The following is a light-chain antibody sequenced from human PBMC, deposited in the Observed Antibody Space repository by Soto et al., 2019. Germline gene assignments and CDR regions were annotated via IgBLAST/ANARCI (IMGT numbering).Light chain of an antibody. CDR1: NRDVGSYNL. CDR3: SSYTSSSTVV. Sequence: QSVLTQPASASGSPGQSITIACTGTNRDVGSYNLVSWYQQRPGEAPKLIISEVRNRPSGVSNRFSGSKSGNTASLTISGLQAEDEADYYCSSYTSSSTVVFGGGTKLTVL. CDR2: EVR. J-gene: IGLJ2*01. V-gene: IGLV2-14*01.